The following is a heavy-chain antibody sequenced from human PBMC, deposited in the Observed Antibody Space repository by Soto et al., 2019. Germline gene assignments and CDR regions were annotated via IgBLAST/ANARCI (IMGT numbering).Heavy chain of an antibody. V-gene: IGHV3-7*03. J-gene: IGHJ4*02. CDR3: ARDGRLFTGPYRPSRFDY. CDR2: IKHDTSEA. Sequence: GGSLRLSCAASGFKFSDYWMSWVRQAPGKGLEWVGNIKHDTSEAHYADSVKGRFTITRDNIKNFLFLQMNGLRSDDTASYYCARDGRLFTGPYRPSRFDYWGLGTLVTVYS. D-gene: IGHD3-16*02. CDR1: GFKFSDYW.